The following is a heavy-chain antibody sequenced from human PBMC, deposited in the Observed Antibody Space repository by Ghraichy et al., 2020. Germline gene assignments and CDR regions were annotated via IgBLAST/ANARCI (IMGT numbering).Heavy chain of an antibody. V-gene: IGHV4-59*01. Sequence: SETLSLTCTVSGGSISSYYWSWIRQPPGKGLEWIGYIYYSGSTNYNPSLKSRVTISVDTSKNQFSLKLSSVTAADTAVYYCARHLRDQQLVRWWFDPWGQGTLVTVSS. CDR1: GGSISSYY. CDR3: ARHLRDQQLVRWWFDP. CDR2: IYYSGST. J-gene: IGHJ5*02. D-gene: IGHD6-13*01.